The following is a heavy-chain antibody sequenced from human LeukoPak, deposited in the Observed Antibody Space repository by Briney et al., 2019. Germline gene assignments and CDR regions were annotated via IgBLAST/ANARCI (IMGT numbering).Heavy chain of an antibody. CDR3: ARGLGYGGNSDYYYYLDV. J-gene: IGHJ6*03. CDR1: GRTFSSNA. CDR2: ISPIFATT. V-gene: IGHV1-69*06. D-gene: IGHD4-23*01. Sequence: SVKVFCKASGRTFSSNAIIWVRQAPGQGLEGMGGISPIFATTKYAQKFGDRGTITADKSTSTAYMEVSSLRSEDTAVYFCARGLGYGGNSDYYYYLDVWGKGTTVTVSS.